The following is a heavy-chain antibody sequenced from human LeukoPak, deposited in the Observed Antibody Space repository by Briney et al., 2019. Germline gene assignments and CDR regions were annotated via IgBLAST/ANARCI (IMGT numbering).Heavy chain of an antibody. CDR2: IYFSGST. CDR1: GGSISSNIYY. Sequence: SETLSLTCTVSGGSISSNIYYWAWIRQPPGKGLEWIGTIYFSGSTYYNPSLKSRVTISVDTSKNQFSLKLTSVTAADTAVYYCASLGYSSGGSCHHDYWGQGTLVTVSS. J-gene: IGHJ4*02. CDR3: ASLGYSSGGSCHHDY. D-gene: IGHD2-15*01. V-gene: IGHV4-39*01.